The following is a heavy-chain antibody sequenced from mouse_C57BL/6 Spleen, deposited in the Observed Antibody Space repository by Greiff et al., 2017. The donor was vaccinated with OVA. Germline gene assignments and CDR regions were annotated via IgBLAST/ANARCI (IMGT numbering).Heavy chain of an antibody. Sequence: EVQLVESGGGLVQPGGSLKLSCAASGFTFSDYGMHWVRQAPEKGLEWVAYISSGSSTNYYADTVQGRFTISSDNAKNTLFLKMTSLRAEDTAMYYCARGNCGYFDYWGQGTTLTVSS. V-gene: IGHV5-17*01. D-gene: IGHD2-1*01. CDR1: GFTFSDYG. CDR2: ISSGSSTN. CDR3: ARGNCGYFDY. J-gene: IGHJ2*01.